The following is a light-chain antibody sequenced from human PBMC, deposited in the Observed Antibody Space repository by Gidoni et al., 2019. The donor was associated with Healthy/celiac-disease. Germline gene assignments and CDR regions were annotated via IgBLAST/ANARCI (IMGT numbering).Light chain of an antibody. CDR1: SSDVGGYNY. CDR2: EVS. V-gene: IGLV2-14*01. Sequence: QSALTQPASVSGSPGKSITISCTGTSSDVGGYNYVYWYPQHPGKAPKLMIYEVSNRPSGVPDRFSGSKSGNTASLTISGLQAEDEADYYCSSYTSSSTRVFGGGTKLTVL. CDR3: SSYTSSSTRV. J-gene: IGLJ3*02.